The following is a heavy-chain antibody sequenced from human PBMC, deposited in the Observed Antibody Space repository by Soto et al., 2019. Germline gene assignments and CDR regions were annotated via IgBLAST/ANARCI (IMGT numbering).Heavy chain of an antibody. Sequence: EVQLVESGGGLVKPGGSLRLSCGGSGFTFSNAWMNWVRQAPGKGLEWVGRIKSKSDGGTTDYATPVKGRFTISRDDSKNMLYLQMNRLPTEDTAVYFCARSYHTYYFDCWGRGTLVAVSS. J-gene: IGHJ4*01. CDR1: GFTFSNAW. D-gene: IGHD1-26*01. CDR2: IKSKSDGGTT. CDR3: ARSYHTYYFDC. V-gene: IGHV3-15*07.